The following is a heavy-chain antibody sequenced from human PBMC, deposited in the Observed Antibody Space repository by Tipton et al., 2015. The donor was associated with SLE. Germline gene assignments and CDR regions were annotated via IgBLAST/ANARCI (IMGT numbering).Heavy chain of an antibody. CDR1: GGSISSYY. D-gene: IGHD1-1*01. J-gene: IGHJ6*03. CDR2: IYYSGST. CDR3: ATGRTVYYYYMDV. Sequence: TLSLTCTVSGGSISSYYWSWIRQPPGKGLEWIGYIYYSGSTNYNPSLKSRVTISVDTSKNQFSLKLSSVTAADTAVYYCATGRTVYYYYMDVWGKGTTVIVSS. V-gene: IGHV4-59*01.